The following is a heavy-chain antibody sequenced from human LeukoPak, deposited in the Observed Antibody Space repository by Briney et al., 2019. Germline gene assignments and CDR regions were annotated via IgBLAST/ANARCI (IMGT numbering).Heavy chain of an antibody. CDR2: INPNSGGT. J-gene: IGHJ4*02. D-gene: IGHD3-22*01. CDR3: ASHYYDSSGQHDD. Sequence: ASVKVSCKASGYTFTRYYMHWVRQAPGQGLEWMGRINPNSGGTNYAQKFQGRVTMTRDTSISTAYMELSRLRSDDTAVYYCASHYYDSSGQHDDWGQGTLVTVSS. V-gene: IGHV1-2*06. CDR1: GYTFTRYY.